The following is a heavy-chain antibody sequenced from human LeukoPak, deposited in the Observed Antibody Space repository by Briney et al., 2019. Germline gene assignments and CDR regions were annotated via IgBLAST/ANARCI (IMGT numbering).Heavy chain of an antibody. V-gene: IGHV3-30-3*01. D-gene: IGHD3-10*01. CDR3: AREGYYGSGSPPSLYFDY. J-gene: IGHJ4*02. CDR2: TSSDLNVK. CDR1: GFTFSGYP. Sequence: GKSLRLSCAASGFTFSGYPIHWVRQAPGKGLEWVAVTSSDLNVKLYADSVKGRFTIPRDNSRSTLYLQMNSLRPEDTAIYYCAREGYYGSGSPPSLYFDYWGQGTLVTVSS.